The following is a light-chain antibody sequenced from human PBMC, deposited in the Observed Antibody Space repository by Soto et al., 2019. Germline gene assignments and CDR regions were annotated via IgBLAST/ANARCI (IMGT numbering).Light chain of an antibody. J-gene: IGKJ1*01. CDR3: QQYGSSSRT. CDR2: GAS. V-gene: IGKV3-20*01. Sequence: DIVLTQSPGTLSLSPGERATLSCRASQSFSSYLAWYQQKPGQAPRLLIYGASSRATGIPDRFSGSGSGTDFTLTISILKPEDFSVYYCQQYGSSSRTCGQGTKVEIK. CDR1: QSFSSY.